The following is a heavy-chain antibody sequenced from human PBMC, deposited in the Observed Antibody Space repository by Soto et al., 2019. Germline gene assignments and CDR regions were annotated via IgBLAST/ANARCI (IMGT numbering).Heavy chain of an antibody. Sequence: QVHLQESGPGLVKPSGTLSLTCAVSGGSISSNNWWSWVHQPPGEGLEWIGEIYHSGRTNYSPSLKSRVTMSVDKSKNQFSLNLSSVTAADTAVYYCVRHGGWYFDYWGQGTLVTV. J-gene: IGHJ4*02. CDR2: IYHSGRT. CDR1: GGSISSNNW. CDR3: VRHGGWYFDY. D-gene: IGHD6-19*01. V-gene: IGHV4-4*02.